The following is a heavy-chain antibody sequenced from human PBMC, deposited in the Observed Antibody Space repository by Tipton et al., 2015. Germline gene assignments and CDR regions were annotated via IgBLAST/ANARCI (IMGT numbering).Heavy chain of an antibody. CDR1: DVSISSGSYY. CDR3: ARDQDIVPAIPDAFDI. V-gene: IGHV4-61*01. Sequence: TLSLTCTVSDVSISSGSYYWGWIRQPPGKGLEWIGYIYYSGSTNYNSSLKSRVTISVDTSKNQFSLKLSSVTAADTAVYYCARDQDIVPAIPDAFDIWGQGTLVTVSS. D-gene: IGHD5-12*01. CDR2: IYYSGST. J-gene: IGHJ3*02.